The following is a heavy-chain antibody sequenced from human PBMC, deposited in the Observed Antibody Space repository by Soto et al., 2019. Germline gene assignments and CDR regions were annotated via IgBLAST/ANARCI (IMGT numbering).Heavy chain of an antibody. CDR2: INPQTGGT. Sequence: ASVKVSCKASGYTFTGYYIHWVREAPGQGLEWMGWINPQTGGTSYAQKFQGRVTLSRDTSINTAYLELSRLRFDDAAVYFCARERYQVIADGMDVWGQGTTVTVSS. CDR3: ARERYQVIADGMDV. CDR1: GYTFTGYY. J-gene: IGHJ6*02. D-gene: IGHD6-13*01. V-gene: IGHV1-2*02.